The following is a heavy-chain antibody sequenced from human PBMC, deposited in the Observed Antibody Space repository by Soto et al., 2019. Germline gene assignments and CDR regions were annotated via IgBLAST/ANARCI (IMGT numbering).Heavy chain of an antibody. D-gene: IGHD3-22*01. CDR1: GYTFTSYG. Sequence: ASVKVTCKASGYTFTSYGISWVRQAPGQGLEWMGWISAYNGNTNYAQKLQGRVTMTTDTSTGTAYMELRSLRSDDTAVYYCARDNGQRDYYDSSLDAFDIWGQGTMVTVSS. CDR3: ARDNGQRDYYDSSLDAFDI. CDR2: ISAYNGNT. V-gene: IGHV1-18*01. J-gene: IGHJ3*02.